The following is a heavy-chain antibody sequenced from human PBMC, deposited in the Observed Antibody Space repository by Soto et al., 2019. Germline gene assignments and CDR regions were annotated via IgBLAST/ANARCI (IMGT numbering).Heavy chain of an antibody. D-gene: IGHD2-8*01. Sequence: EVQLVESGGGLVQPGGSLRLSCAASGFTFSSYWMHWVRQAPGKGLVWVSRINSDGSSTSYADSVKGRFTISRDNAKNALYLQMHSLRAEDTAVYYCARTTPDIVVRVYVDDAFDIWGQGTMGTVSS. CDR2: INSDGSST. CDR1: GFTFSSYW. V-gene: IGHV3-74*01. CDR3: ARTTPDIVVRVYVDDAFDI. J-gene: IGHJ3*02.